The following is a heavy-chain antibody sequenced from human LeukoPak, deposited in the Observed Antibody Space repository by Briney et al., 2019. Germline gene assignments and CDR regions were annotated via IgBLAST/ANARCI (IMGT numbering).Heavy chain of an antibody. D-gene: IGHD3-22*01. V-gene: IGHV3-21*01. Sequence: GGSLRLSCAASGFTFSSYSMNWVRQAPGKGLEWVSSISSSSSYIYYADSVKGRFTISRDNAKNSLYLQMNSLRAEDTAVYYCARGLSHYYDSSGQLIWGQGTLVTVSS. CDR2: ISSSSSYI. J-gene: IGHJ4*02. CDR3: ARGLSHYYDSSGQLI. CDR1: GFTFSSYS.